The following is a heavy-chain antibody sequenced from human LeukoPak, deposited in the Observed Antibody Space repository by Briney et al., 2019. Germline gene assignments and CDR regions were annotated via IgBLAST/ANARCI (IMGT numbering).Heavy chain of an antibody. D-gene: IGHD5-24*01. CDR2: INHSGST. V-gene: IGHV4-34*01. CDR3: AREEAEMATISGGPSDDAFDI. J-gene: IGHJ3*02. Sequence: PSETLSLTCAVYGGSFSGYYWSWIRQPPGEGLEWIGEINHSGSTNYNPSLKSRVTISVDTSKNQFSLKLSSVTAADTAVYYCAREEAEMATISGGPSDDAFDIWGQGTMVTVSS. CDR1: GGSFSGYY.